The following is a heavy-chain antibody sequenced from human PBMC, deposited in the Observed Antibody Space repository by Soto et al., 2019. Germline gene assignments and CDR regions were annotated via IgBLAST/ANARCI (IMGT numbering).Heavy chain of an antibody. V-gene: IGHV1-69*13. CDR1: GGTFSSYA. D-gene: IGHD4-4*01. CDR3: ASSDDYSNYDQSFDY. J-gene: IGHJ4*02. Sequence: SVKVSCKASGGTFSSYAISWVRQAPGQGLEWMGGIIPIFGTANYAQKFQGRVTITADESTSTAYMELSSLRSEDTAVYYCASSDDYSNYDQSFDYWGQGTLVTVSS. CDR2: IIPIFGTA.